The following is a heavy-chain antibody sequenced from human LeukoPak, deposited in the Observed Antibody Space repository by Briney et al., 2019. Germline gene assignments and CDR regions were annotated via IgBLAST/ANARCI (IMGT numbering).Heavy chain of an antibody. CDR3: ARDTKYAFDK. Sequence: PGGSLRLSCAASGFTFSDYSMNWVRQAPGKGLEWISYVGISSGNTKYADSVKGRFTISGHKAKNSLYLQMNSLRVEDTAVYYCARDTKYAFDKWGQGTLVTVSS. CDR2: VGISSGNT. V-gene: IGHV3-48*01. CDR1: GFTFSDYS. D-gene: IGHD2-2*01. J-gene: IGHJ4*02.